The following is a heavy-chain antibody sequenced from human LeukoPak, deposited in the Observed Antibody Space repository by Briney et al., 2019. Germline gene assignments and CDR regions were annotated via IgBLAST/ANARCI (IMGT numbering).Heavy chain of an antibody. CDR3: ARGTNDYWYFDL. CDR1: GGTFSSYA. D-gene: IGHD1-1*01. CDR2: IIPIFGTA. Sequence: SVKVSCKASGGTFSSYAISWVRQAPGQGLEWMGGIIPIFGTANYAQKFQGRVTITADKSTSTAYMELSSLRSEDTAVYYCARGTNDYWYFDLWGRGTLVTVSS. V-gene: IGHV1-69*06. J-gene: IGHJ2*01.